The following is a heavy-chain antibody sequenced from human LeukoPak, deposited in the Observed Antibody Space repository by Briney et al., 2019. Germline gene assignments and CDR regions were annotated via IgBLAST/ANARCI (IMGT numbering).Heavy chain of an antibody. CDR2: IWYDGSKK. Sequence: GGSLRLSCAASGFTFSTFGMHWVRQAPGKGPEWVAVIWYDGSKKCYIDFAEGRFTISRDNSRNTLYLQMNSLRAEDTAVYYCARYYSHTSAWSEGGLGQWGQGTLVTVSS. V-gene: IGHV3-33*01. CDR3: ARYYSHTSAWSEGGLGQ. D-gene: IGHD6-19*01. CDR1: GFTFSTFG. J-gene: IGHJ4*02.